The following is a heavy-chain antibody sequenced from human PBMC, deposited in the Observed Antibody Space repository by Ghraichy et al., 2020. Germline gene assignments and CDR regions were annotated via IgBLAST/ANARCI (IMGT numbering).Heavy chain of an antibody. J-gene: IGHJ4*02. CDR3: ANPGIAVAGIFDY. V-gene: IGHV3-23*01. Sequence: GESLNISCAASGFTFSSYAMSWVRQAPGKGLEWVSAISGSGGSTYYADSVKGRFTISRDNSKNTLYLQMNSLRAEDTAVYYCANPGIAVAGIFDYWGQGTLVTVSS. D-gene: IGHD6-19*01. CDR1: GFTFSSYA. CDR2: ISGSGGST.